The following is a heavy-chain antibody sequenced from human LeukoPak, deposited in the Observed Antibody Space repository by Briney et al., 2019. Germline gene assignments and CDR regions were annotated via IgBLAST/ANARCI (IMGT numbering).Heavy chain of an antibody. D-gene: IGHD6-13*01. J-gene: IGHJ3*02. CDR1: GGTFSSYA. Sequence: ASVTVSCTASGGTFSSYAISWVRQAPGQGLEWMGGIIPIFGTANYAQKFQGRVTITADESTSTAYMELSSLRSEDTAVYYCAREGYTTEDYDAFDIWGQGTMVTVSS. CDR2: IIPIFGTA. V-gene: IGHV1-69*13. CDR3: AREGYTTEDYDAFDI.